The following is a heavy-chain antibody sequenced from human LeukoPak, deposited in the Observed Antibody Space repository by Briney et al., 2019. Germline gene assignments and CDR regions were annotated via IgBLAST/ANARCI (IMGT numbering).Heavy chain of an antibody. CDR2: IIPILGIA. J-gene: IGHJ6*02. CDR1: GGTFSSYA. Sequence: GASVKVSCKASGGTFSSYAISWVRQAPGQGLEWMGRIIPILGIANYAQKFQGRVTITADKSTSTAYMELSSLRSEDTAVYYCARDTSPSYGDYAGMDVWGQGTTVTVSS. CDR3: ARDTSPSYGDYAGMDV. V-gene: IGHV1-69*04. D-gene: IGHD4-17*01.